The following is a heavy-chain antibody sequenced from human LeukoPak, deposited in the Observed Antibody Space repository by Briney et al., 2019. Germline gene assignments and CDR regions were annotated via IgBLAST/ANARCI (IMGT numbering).Heavy chain of an antibody. D-gene: IGHD6-13*01. CDR2: IYYSGST. V-gene: IGHV4-34*09. Sequence: SETLSLTCAVYGGSFSGYYWSWIRQPPGKGLEWIGYIYYSGSTYYNPSLKSRVTISVDTSKNQFSLKLSSVTAADTAVYYCARHGSSWSQGFDYWGQGTLVTVSS. CDR1: GGSFSGYY. CDR3: ARHGSSWSQGFDY. J-gene: IGHJ4*02.